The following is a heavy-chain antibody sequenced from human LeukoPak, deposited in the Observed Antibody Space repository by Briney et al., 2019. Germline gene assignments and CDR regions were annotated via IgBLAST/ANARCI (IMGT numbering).Heavy chain of an antibody. D-gene: IGHD1-26*01. CDR1: GFNFDDYG. V-gene: IGHV3-20*04. Sequence: PGGSLRLSCAASGFNFDDYGMTWVRQAPGEGLEWVSGISWNGGSTAYVDSVKGRFTISRDNAKNSLYLQMNSLRGEDTALYYCARGSGSYSTYFDFWGQGTLVTVSP. CDR3: ARGSGSYSTYFDF. J-gene: IGHJ4*02. CDR2: ISWNGGST.